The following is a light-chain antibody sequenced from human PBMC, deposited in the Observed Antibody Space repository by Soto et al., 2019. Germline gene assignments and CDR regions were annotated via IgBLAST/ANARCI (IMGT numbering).Light chain of an antibody. CDR3: APWDDSLSGPWV. V-gene: IGLV1-47*02. Sequence: QSVLTQPPSASGTPGQRVTISCSGSISNVGNNYVYWFKQLPGTAPKLLIYSNNQRPSGVPDRFSGSKSGTSASLAISGLRSEDETDYYCAPWDDSLSGPWVFGGGTKVTVL. J-gene: IGLJ3*02. CDR1: ISNVGNNY. CDR2: SNN.